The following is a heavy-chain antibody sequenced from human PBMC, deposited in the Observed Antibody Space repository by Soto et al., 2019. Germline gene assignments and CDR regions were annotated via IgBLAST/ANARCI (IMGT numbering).Heavy chain of an antibody. Sequence: QVQLVESGGGVVQPGRSLRLSCAASGFTFSSYGMHWVRQAPGKGLEWVAVISYDGSNKYYADSVKGRFTISRDNSKNTLYLQMNSPRAEDTAVYYCAKDGRYDSSYSDLWGRGTLVTVSS. CDR3: AKDGRYDSSYSDL. V-gene: IGHV3-30*18. CDR2: ISYDGSNK. CDR1: GFTFSSYG. J-gene: IGHJ2*01. D-gene: IGHD3-22*01.